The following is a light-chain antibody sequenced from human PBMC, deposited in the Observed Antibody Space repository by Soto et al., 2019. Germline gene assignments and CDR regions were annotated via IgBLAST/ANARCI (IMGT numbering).Light chain of an antibody. J-gene: IGKJ1*01. CDR1: QSVLYSSNNKNY. Sequence: DIVMTQSPDSLAVSLGERATNNCKSSQSVLYSSNNKNYLAWYQQKPGQPPKALIYWASTRESGVPDRFSGSGSGTDFTLTISSLQAEDVAVYYCQQYYTTPWTFGQGTKVDIK. CDR2: WAS. CDR3: QQYYTTPWT. V-gene: IGKV4-1*01.